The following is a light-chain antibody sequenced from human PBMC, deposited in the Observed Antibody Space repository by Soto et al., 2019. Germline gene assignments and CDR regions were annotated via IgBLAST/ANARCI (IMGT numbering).Light chain of an antibody. V-gene: IGLV1-44*01. CDR1: ISNIGKDT. CDR3: STWDDSLNGWV. Sequence: QSVLTQPPSVSGTPGLRVNISCSGGISNIGKDTVNWYQQLPGTAPKLLMFNDDKRPSRVPDRFSGSRSGTSASLAISGLQSDDEAVYFCSTWDDSLNGWVFGGGTKLTVL. CDR2: NDD. J-gene: IGLJ3*02.